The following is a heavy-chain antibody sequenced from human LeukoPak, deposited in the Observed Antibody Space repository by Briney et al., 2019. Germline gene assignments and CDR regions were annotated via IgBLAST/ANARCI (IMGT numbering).Heavy chain of an antibody. V-gene: IGHV3-53*05. CDR3: AKLPFGELLPVDY. CDR1: GFSVSSNY. CDR2: IYSDYSGGST. D-gene: IGHD3-10*01. J-gene: IGHJ4*02. Sequence: PGGSLRLSCAASGFSVSSNYMTWVRQAPGKGLEWVSIIYSDYSGGSTYYADSVKGRFTISRDNSKNTLYLQMNSLRAEDTAMYYCAKLPFGELLPVDYWGQGTLVTVSS.